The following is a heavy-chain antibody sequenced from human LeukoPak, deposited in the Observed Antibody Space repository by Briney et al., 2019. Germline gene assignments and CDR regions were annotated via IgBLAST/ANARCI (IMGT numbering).Heavy chain of an antibody. J-gene: IGHJ6*04. D-gene: IGHD4-17*01. CDR1: GGCLNGYY. CDR2: IHSSEGT. Sequence: SETLSLTCTVSGGCLNGYYWGWIRQPPGKGLECIGYIHSSEGTAHNDSLKSRLTISLDTSKNQFSLTLSSVTAADTAVYYCARHVYGEGMVVWGKGTTVTVSS. CDR3: ARHVYGEGMVV. V-gene: IGHV4-59*08.